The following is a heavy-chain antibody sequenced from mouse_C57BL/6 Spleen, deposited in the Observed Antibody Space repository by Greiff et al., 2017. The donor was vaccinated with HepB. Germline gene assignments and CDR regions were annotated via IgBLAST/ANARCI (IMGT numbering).Heavy chain of an antibody. V-gene: IGHV1-69*01. CDR3: ARSPVVDAMDY. J-gene: IGHJ4*01. CDR1: GYTFTSYW. CDR2: IDPSDSYT. Sequence: VQLQQPGAELVMPGASVKLSCKASGYTFTSYWMHWVKQRPGQGLEWIGEIDPSDSYTNYNQKFKGKSTLTVDKSSSTAYMQLSSLTSEDSAVYYCARSPVVDAMDYWGQGTSVTVSS. D-gene: IGHD1-1*01.